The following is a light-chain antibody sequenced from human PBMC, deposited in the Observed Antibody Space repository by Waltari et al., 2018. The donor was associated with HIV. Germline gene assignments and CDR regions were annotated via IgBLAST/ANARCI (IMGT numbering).Light chain of an antibody. J-gene: IGKJ4*01. V-gene: IGKV1-39*01. CDR2: EAS. CDR1: QNIYIY. CDR3: QQCYSTPLT. Sequence: DIQMTQSPSSLSASVGDRVTITCRASQNIYIYLNWYQQEPGKAPKLLISEASNLQSGVPSRFSGSGSGTDFTLTIRSLQREDFATYYCQQCYSTPLTFGGGTKVEIK.